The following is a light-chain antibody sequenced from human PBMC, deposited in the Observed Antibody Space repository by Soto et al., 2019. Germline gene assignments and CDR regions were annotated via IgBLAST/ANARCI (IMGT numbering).Light chain of an antibody. V-gene: IGLV2-14*03. CDR3: SSSTIRSTYV. CDR1: SSDVGGYNY. CDR2: DVS. Sequence: QSVLTQPASVSGSPGQSITISCTGTSSDVGGYNYVSWYQQHPGKAPKLMIYDVSNRPSGVSNRFSGSKSGNTASLTISGLQAEDEADYYRSSSTIRSTYVFGSGTKVT. J-gene: IGLJ1*01.